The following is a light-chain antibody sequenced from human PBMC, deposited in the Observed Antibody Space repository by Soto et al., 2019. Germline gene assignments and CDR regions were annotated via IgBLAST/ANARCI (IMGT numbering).Light chain of an antibody. CDR3: QQSYSTPHT. V-gene: IGKV1-39*01. CDR2: AAS. Sequence: DIPMTHSPSSLSASVGDRVTITCRASQSISSYLNWYQQKPGKAPKLLIYAASSLQSGVPSRFSGSGSGTDFTLTISSLQPEDFATYYCQQSYSTPHTFGGGTKVEIK. CDR1: QSISSY. J-gene: IGKJ4*01.